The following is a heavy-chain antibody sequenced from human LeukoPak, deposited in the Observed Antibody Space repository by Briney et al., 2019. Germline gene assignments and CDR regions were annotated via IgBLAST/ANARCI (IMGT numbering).Heavy chain of an antibody. CDR3: ARDGIGYCSGGSCYSPLGY. CDR1: GGSISSGDYY. V-gene: IGHV4-30-4*01. CDR2: IYYSGST. J-gene: IGHJ4*02. Sequence: PSETLSLTCTVSGGSISSGDYYWSWIRQPPGKGLEWIGYIYYSGSTYYNPSLKSRVTISVDTSKNQFSLKLSSVTAADTAVYYCARDGIGYCSGGSCYSPLGYWGQGTLVTVSS. D-gene: IGHD2-15*01.